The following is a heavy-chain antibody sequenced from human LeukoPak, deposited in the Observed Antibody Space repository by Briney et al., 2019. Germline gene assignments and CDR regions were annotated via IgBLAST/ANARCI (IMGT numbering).Heavy chain of an antibody. D-gene: IGHD2-15*01. CDR3: AKQLGYCSDGSCYFPY. CDR2: ISNNGGYT. J-gene: IGHJ4*02. Sequence: GGSLRLSCAASGFTFSSSAMSWVRQAPGKGLEWVSAISNNGGYTYYADSVQGRFTISRDNSNSTLCLQMNSLRAEDTAVYYCAKQLGYCSDGSCYFPYWGQGTLVTVSS. CDR1: GFTFSSSA. V-gene: IGHV3-23*01.